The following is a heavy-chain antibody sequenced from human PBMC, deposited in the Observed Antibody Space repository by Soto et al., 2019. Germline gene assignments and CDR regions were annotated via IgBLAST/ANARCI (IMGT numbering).Heavy chain of an antibody. CDR2: IWYDGSNK. CDR3: ARDVKEMTTVTGLSDY. CDR1: GFTFSSYG. Sequence: GGSLRLSCAASGFTFSSYGMHWVRQAPGKGLEWVAVIWYDGSNKYYADSVKGRFTISRDNSKNTLYLQMNSLRAEDTAVYYCARDVKEMTTVTGLSDYWGQGTLVTVSS. J-gene: IGHJ4*02. D-gene: IGHD4-17*01. V-gene: IGHV3-33*01.